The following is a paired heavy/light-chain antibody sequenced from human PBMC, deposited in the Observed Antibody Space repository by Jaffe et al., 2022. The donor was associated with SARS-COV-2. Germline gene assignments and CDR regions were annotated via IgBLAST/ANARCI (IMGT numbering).Light chain of an antibody. CDR3: AAWDDSPGVV. CDR2: SNN. CDR1: SSNIGSNT. Sequence: QSVLTQPPSASGTPGQRVTISCSGSSSNIGSNTVNWYQQLPGTAPKLLIYSNNQRPSGVPDRFSGSKSGTSASLAISGLQSEDEADYYCAAWDDSPGVVFGGGTKLTVL. V-gene: IGLV1-44*01. J-gene: IGLJ2*01.
Heavy chain of an antibody. CDR1: GFTFSSYG. J-gene: IGHJ6*02. CDR2: ISYDGSNK. V-gene: IGHV3-30*18. D-gene: IGHD4-4*01. Sequence: QVQLVESGGGVVQPGRSLRLSCAASGFTFSSYGMHWVRQAPGKGLEWVAVISYDGSNKYYADSVKGRFTISRDNSKNTLYLQMNSLRAEDTAVYYCAKAKGPYSNYVFDYYYGMDVWGQGTTVTVSS. CDR3: AKAKGPYSNYVFDYYYGMDV.